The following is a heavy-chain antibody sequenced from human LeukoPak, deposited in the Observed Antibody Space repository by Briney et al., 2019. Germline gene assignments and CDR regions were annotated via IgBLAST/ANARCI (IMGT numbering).Heavy chain of an antibody. D-gene: IGHD6-19*01. J-gene: IGHJ4*02. CDR1: GGSISSGGYY. CDR2: IYHSGST. Sequence: SQTLSLTCTVSGGSISSGGYYWSWIRRAPGKGREWIGYIYHSGSTYYTPSLQSRVTISIDKSKSLFSLKLSSVTAADTGVYYCASRLAVAGLDFWGQGTLVTVSS. CDR3: ASRLAVAGLDF. V-gene: IGHV4-30-2*01.